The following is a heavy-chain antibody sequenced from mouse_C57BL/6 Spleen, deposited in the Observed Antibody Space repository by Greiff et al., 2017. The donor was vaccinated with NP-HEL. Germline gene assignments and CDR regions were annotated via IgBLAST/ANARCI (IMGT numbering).Heavy chain of an antibody. V-gene: IGHV10-3*01. CDR3: VTWDVRGYFDY. J-gene: IGHJ2*01. Sequence: EVQLQQSGGGLVQPKGSLKLSCAASGFTFNTYAMHWVRQAPGKGLEWVARIRSKSSNYATYYADSVKDRFTISRDDSQSMLYLQMNNLKTEDTAIYYCVTWDVRGYFDYWGQGTTLTVSS. D-gene: IGHD4-1*01. CDR2: IRSKSSNYAT. CDR1: GFTFNTYA.